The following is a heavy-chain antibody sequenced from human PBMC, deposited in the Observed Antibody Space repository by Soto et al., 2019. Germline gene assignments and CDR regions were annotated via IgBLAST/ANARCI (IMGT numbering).Heavy chain of an antibody. V-gene: IGHV4-39*07. CDR1: GGSISSSSYY. D-gene: IGHD6-6*01. CDR2: IYYSGST. J-gene: IGHJ5*02. Sequence: SETLSLTCTVSGGSISSSSYYWGWIRQPPGKGLEWIGSIYYSGSTYYNPSLKSRVTISVDTSKNQFSLKLSSVTAADTAVYYCARERPDGARLDPWGHGTLVTVPQ. CDR3: ARERPDGARLDP.